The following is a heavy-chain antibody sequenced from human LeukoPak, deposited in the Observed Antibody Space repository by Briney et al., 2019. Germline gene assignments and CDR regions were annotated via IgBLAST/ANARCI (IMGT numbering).Heavy chain of an antibody. CDR1: GFTFSSYG. V-gene: IGHV3-30*03. J-gene: IGHJ4*02. Sequence: GGSLRLSCAASGFTFSSYGMHWVRQAPGKGLEWVAVISYDGSNKYYADSVKGRFTISRDNSKNTLYLQMNSLRAEDTAVYYCARGGRLGYCSGGSCYPSFDYWGQGTLVTVSS. CDR3: ARGGRLGYCSGGSCYPSFDY. CDR2: ISYDGSNK. D-gene: IGHD2-15*01.